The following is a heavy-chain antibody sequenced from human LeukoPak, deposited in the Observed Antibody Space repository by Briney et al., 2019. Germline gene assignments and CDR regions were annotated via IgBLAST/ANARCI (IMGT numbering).Heavy chain of an antibody. V-gene: IGHV1-18*01. CDR3: ARGIAAAGSAGYYFDY. J-gene: IGHJ4*02. CDR2: ISTYNGNT. CDR1: GYTFSSYG. Sequence: ASVKVSCKASGYTFSSYGISWVRQAPGQGLEWMGWISTYNGNTNYAQRLQGRVTMTTDTSASSAYMELSSLRSEDTAVYYCARGIAAAGSAGYYFDYWGQGTLVTVSS. D-gene: IGHD6-13*01.